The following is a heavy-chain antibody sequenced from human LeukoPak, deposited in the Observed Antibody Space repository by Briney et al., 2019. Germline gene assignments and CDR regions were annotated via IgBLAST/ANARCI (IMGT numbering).Heavy chain of an antibody. D-gene: IGHD3-16*02. V-gene: IGHV4-59*08. J-gene: IGHJ4*02. CDR3: ATGRYYDNVWGSYRPSFDF. Sequence: SETLSLTGTVSGGFINGYYWSWIRQPPGKGLEWIGYIDYSGSTNYNPSLKSRVTISIDTSKNQFSLKLSSVTAADTAVYYCATGRYYDNVWGSYRPSFDFWGQGTLATVSS. CDR2: IDYSGST. CDR1: GGFINGYY.